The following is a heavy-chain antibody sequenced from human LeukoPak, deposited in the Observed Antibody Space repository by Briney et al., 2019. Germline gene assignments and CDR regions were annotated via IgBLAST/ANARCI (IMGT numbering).Heavy chain of an antibody. V-gene: IGHV3-20*04. J-gene: IGHJ4*02. CDR1: GFTFDDYG. CDR2: INWNGGST. D-gene: IGHD4-11*01. Sequence: GGSLRLSCAASGFTFDDYGMTWVRQTPGKGLEWVSGINWNGGSTGYADSVKGRFTISRDNANNSLYLQMNSLRAEDTALYYCAKVASNYDFDYWGQGTLVTVSS. CDR3: AKVASNYDFDY.